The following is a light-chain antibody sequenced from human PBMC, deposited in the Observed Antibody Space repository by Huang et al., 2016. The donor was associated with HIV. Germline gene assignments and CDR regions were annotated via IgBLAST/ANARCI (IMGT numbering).Light chain of an antibody. Sequence: DIQMTQSPSSVSASVGDIVTITCRASQGINNLIAWYQQNPGKDPKVLIYGASSLQSGVPSRFSGSGFGTDVTLTISSLQPEDFASYFCQQTNSLPLTFGGGTKVEIK. J-gene: IGKJ4*01. CDR3: QQTNSLPLT. CDR2: GAS. V-gene: IGKV1-12*01. CDR1: QGINNL.